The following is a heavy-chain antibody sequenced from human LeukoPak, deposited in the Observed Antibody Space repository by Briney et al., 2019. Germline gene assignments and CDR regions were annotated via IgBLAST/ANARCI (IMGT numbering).Heavy chain of an antibody. Sequence: GGSLRLSCAASGFTFSTYWMNWVRQAPGKGLEWISYISSSGITIFYADSVKSRFTISRDNAKNSLYLQMNSLRAEDTAVYYCARDQYGSGDGYYMDVWGKGTTVTISS. D-gene: IGHD3-10*01. J-gene: IGHJ6*03. CDR3: ARDQYGSGDGYYMDV. CDR2: ISSSGITI. CDR1: GFTFSTYW. V-gene: IGHV3-48*04.